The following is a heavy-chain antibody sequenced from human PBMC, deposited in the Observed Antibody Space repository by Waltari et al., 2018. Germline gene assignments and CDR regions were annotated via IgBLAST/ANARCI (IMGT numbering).Heavy chain of an antibody. CDR1: GGSTSSYY. Sequence: QVRLQESGPGLVKPSETLSLTCTVSGGSTSSYYWTWIRQPQGKGLEWIGYISYTGPTYYNPSLKSRVTMSLDTSKNQFSLRLTSVTAADTAIYYCARGYYDFWDGYPYYYDYWGQGILVTVSS. CDR3: ARGYYDFWDGYPYYYDY. D-gene: IGHD3-3*01. V-gene: IGHV4-59*01. J-gene: IGHJ4*02. CDR2: ISYTGPT.